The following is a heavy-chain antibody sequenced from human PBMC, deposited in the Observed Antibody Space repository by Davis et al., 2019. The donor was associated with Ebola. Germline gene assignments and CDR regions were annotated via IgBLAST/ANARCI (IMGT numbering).Heavy chain of an antibody. D-gene: IGHD2-2*01. J-gene: IGHJ6*04. V-gene: IGHV3-30*02. CDR3: ARDFRGVVVVPAATKYGMDV. CDR2: IRYDGSNK. CDR1: GFTFSSYG. Sequence: GESLKISCAASGFTFSSYGMHWVRQAPGKGLEWVAFIRYDGSNKYYADSVKGRFTISRDNSKNTLYLQMNSLRAEDTAVYYCARDFRGVVVVPAATKYGMDVWGKGTTVTVSS.